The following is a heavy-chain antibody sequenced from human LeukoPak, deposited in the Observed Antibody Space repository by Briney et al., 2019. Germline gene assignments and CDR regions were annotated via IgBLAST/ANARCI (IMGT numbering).Heavy chain of an antibody. CDR2: INPNSGDT. D-gene: IGHD3-16*01. J-gene: IGHJ4*02. CDR3: AKSSVGTSGGSFDY. CDR1: GYTFTRNY. V-gene: IGHV1-2*02. Sequence: ASVNVSCKPSGYTFTRNYMHWVRQAPGQGLEWMGWINPNSGDTKFAQDFQGTVATAGDMSTKTAFMESDRLESDYTAVYYCAKSSVGTSGGSFDYWGQGTLVSVSS.